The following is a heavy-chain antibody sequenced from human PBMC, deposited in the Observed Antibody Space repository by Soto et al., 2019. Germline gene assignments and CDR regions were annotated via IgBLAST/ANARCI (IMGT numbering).Heavy chain of an antibody. CDR1: GYTFNTNA. J-gene: IGHJ3*01. D-gene: IGHD6-19*01. Sequence: QVQLVQSGGEVKKPGASVKVSCKASGYTFNTNAISWVRQAPGQGLEWMGWISAFNGYTNYAQRLQDRVTFTTDTFTNTGYMELRALRSDDTAVYSCARDPGLIAVAGSCVAFDVWGQGTMVIVSS. CDR2: ISAFNGYT. CDR3: ARDPGLIAVAGSCVAFDV. V-gene: IGHV1-18*01.